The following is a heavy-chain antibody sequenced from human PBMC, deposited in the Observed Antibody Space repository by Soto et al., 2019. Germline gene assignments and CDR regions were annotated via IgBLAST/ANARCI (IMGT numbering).Heavy chain of an antibody. D-gene: IGHD2-21*01. CDR1: GYTFIHYY. CDR3: ARSLLQGDF. J-gene: IGHJ4*02. CDR2: INPNGGST. Sequence: QVQLVQSGAEVKKPGASVKVSCKASGYTFIHYYIHWVRQAPGQGLEWMAIINPNGGSTNYAQKFRGRVTVTSDTSTTTVYMELNSLGSDDTAVSFCARSLLQGDFWGQGTMVTVSS. V-gene: IGHV1-46*01.